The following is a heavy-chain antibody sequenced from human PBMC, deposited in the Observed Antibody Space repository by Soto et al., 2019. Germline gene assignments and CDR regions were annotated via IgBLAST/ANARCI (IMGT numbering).Heavy chain of an antibody. CDR3: ARDWYFYGSGSPNHMDV. CDR1: GYTFSNYG. J-gene: IGHJ6*03. D-gene: IGHD3-10*01. Sequence: QVQLVQSGDEMRKPGASVKVSCQASGYTFSNYGIAWVGQAPGQGLEWMGWISAHNGNSKYAQSLQGRLTLTTDTSTSTAYMELRSLRSDDTAVYYCARDWYFYGSGSPNHMDVWGKGTTVSVSS. V-gene: IGHV1-18*01. CDR2: ISAHNGNS.